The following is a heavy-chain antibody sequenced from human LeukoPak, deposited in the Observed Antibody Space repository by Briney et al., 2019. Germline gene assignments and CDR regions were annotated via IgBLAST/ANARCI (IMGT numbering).Heavy chain of an antibody. CDR2: ISGSGGST. V-gene: IGHV3-23*01. Sequence: PGGSLRLSCAASGFTFRSYAMSWVRQAPGKGLEWVSAISGSGGSTYHADSVKGRCTISRDNSKNTLYLQMSSLRAEDTAVYYCAKGVDSSSWHYYGMDVWGQGTTVTVSS. J-gene: IGHJ6*02. CDR1: GFTFRSYA. D-gene: IGHD6-13*01. CDR3: AKGVDSSSWHYYGMDV.